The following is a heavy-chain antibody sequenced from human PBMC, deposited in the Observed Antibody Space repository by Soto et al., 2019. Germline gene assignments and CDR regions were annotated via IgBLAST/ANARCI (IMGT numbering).Heavy chain of an antibody. CDR3: AKRFGDYVGWFDT. CDR1: GVSITDYH. V-gene: IGHV4-59*01. Sequence: QVQLQESGPGLVKPSETLSLTCTVSGVSITDYHWSWIRQSPGRGLEWIGYIFSRGTPNYNPSLKSRVTISVDTSRNQFSLKLNSLTAADTAMYFCAKRFGDYVGWFDTWGQGALVIVSS. CDR2: IFSRGTP. J-gene: IGHJ5*02. D-gene: IGHD4-17*01.